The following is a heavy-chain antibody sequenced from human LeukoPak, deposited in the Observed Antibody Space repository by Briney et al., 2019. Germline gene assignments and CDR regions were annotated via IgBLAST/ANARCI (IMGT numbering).Heavy chain of an antibody. J-gene: IGHJ4*02. V-gene: IGHV3-21*01. CDR3: ARVNYDSSGYSDY. D-gene: IGHD3-22*01. CDR2: ISSSSSYI. Sequence: GGSLRLSCAPSGFTFSSYSMNWVRQAPGKGLEWVSSISSSSSYIYYADSVKGRFTISRDNAKNSLYLQMNSLRAGDTAVYYCARVNYDSSGYSDYWGQGTLVTVSS. CDR1: GFTFSSYS.